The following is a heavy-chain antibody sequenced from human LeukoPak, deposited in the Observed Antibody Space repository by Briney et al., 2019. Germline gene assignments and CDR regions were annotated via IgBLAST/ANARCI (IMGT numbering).Heavy chain of an antibody. CDR1: GGSVSSGTYY. CDR2: IYYSGST. V-gene: IGHV4-39*01. Sequence: NPSETLSLTCTVSGGSVSSGTYYWAWIRQPPGKGLEWIASIYYSGSTYYNPSLKSRITISVDTSKNQLSLKLSSLTAADTAVYYCARHEYSGSYYGLSWFDPWGQGTLVTVSS. D-gene: IGHD1-26*01. CDR3: ARHEYSGSYYGLSWFDP. J-gene: IGHJ5*02.